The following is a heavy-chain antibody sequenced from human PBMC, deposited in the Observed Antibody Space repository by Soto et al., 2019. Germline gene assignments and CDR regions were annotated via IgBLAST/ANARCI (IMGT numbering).Heavy chain of an antibody. CDR3: ARELDGSGSYWAPWYYYGMDV. CDR2: ISAYNGNT. D-gene: IGHD3-10*01. Sequence: GAAVKGACKAAGYTFTSDGISGGRQAAGQGLEGMGWISAYNGNTNYSQKLKGRVTMTTDTSTSTAYMELRSMRSDDTAVYYCARELDGSGSYWAPWYYYGMDVWGKGPTVTVSS. J-gene: IGHJ6*04. V-gene: IGHV1-18*04. CDR1: GYTFTSDG.